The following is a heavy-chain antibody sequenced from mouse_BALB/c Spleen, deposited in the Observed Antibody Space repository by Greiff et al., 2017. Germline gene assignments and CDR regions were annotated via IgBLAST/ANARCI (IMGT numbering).Heavy chain of an antibody. CDR1: GFTFSSYG. J-gene: IGHJ4*01. CDR2: ISSGGSYT. V-gene: IGHV5-6*02. D-gene: IGHD2-14*01. CDR3: ARVYYRYDPYYAMDY. Sequence: EVMLVESGGDLVKPGGSLKLSCAASGFTFSSYGMSWVRQTPDKRLEWVATISSGGSYTYYPDSVKGRFTISRDNAKNTLYLQMSSLKSEDTAMYYCARVYYRYDPYYAMDYWGQGTSVTVSS.